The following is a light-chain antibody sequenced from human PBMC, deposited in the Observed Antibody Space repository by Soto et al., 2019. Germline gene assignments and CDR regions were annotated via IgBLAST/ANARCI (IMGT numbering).Light chain of an antibody. Sequence: EVVLTQSPGTLSLFPGERATLSCRASQSVSGTYLAWYQQKPGQGLRLLVYGASSRAPAIPDRFSGSGSGTDFTLTISRLEPEDFAVYFCHQYGSSHLNFGGGTKADI. CDR3: HQYGSSHLN. J-gene: IGKJ4*01. CDR1: QSVSGTY. V-gene: IGKV3-20*01. CDR2: GAS.